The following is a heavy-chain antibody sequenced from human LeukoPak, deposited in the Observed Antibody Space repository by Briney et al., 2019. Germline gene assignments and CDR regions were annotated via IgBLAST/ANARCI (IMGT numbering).Heavy chain of an antibody. CDR3: ATWHYGSGRSYYFDY. J-gene: IGHJ4*02. V-gene: IGHV1-24*01. D-gene: IGHD3-10*01. CDR1: GYTLTELS. CDR2: FDPEDGET. Sequence: ASVKVSCKVSGYTLTELSMHWVRQAPGKGLEWMGGFDPEDGETIYAQKFQGRVTMTEDTSTDTAYMELSSLRSEDTAVYYCATWHYGSGRSYYFDYWGQGTLVTVSS.